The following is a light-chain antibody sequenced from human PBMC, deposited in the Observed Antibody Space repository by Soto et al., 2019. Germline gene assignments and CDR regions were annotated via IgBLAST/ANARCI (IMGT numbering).Light chain of an antibody. CDR3: QQYDNLVT. J-gene: IGKJ3*01. V-gene: IGKV1-33*01. CDR1: QDIRNY. CDR2: DAS. Sequence: DIQMTQSPSSLSASVGDRVTLTCQASQDIRNYLNWYQQKPGKAPKLLIYDASNLETGVPSRFSGSGSGTDFTFTISSLQPEDFATYYCQQYDNLVTFGPGTKVDIK.